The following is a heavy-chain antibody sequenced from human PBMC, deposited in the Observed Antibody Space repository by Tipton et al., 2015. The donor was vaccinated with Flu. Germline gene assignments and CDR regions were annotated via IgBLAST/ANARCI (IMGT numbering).Heavy chain of an antibody. CDR2: IYYSGST. J-gene: IGHJ4*02. Sequence: TLSLTCTVSGGSISSYYWSWIRQPPGKGLEWIGYIYYSGSTNYNPSLKSRVTISVDTSKNQFSLKLSSVTAADTAVYYCARLRYSGYDPFDYWGQGTLVTVSS. V-gene: IGHV4-59*08. CDR1: GGSISSYY. CDR3: ARLRYSGYDPFDY. D-gene: IGHD5-12*01.